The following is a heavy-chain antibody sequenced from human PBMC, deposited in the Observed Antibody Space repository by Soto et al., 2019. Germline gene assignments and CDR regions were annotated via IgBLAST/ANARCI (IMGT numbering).Heavy chain of an antibody. V-gene: IGHV3-30-3*01. CDR3: ARDRAVAAPNWFDP. J-gene: IGHJ5*02. CDR1: GLTIRSYA. D-gene: IGHD6-19*01. CDR2: ISYDGSKK. Sequence: QVQLVESGGGVVQPGRSLRLSCAASGLTIRSYAMHWVHQAPGKGLEWVAVISYDGSKKFHADAVKGRFTISRDNSKNTLYLQMNSLRAEDTAVYYCARDRAVAAPNWFDPWGQGTLVTVSS.